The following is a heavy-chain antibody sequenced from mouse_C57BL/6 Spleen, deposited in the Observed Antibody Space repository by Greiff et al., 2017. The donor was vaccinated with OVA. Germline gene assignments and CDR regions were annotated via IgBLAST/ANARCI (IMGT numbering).Heavy chain of an antibody. CDR3: ARLTTEFGWYFDV. J-gene: IGHJ1*03. V-gene: IGHV1-81*01. D-gene: IGHD1-1*01. CDR1: GYTFTSYG. CDR2: IYPRSGNT. Sequence: QVQLQQSGAELARPGASVKLSCKASGYTFTSYGISWVKQRTGQGLEWIGEIYPRSGNTYYNEKFKGKATLTADKSSSTAYMELRSLTSEDSAVYFCARLTTEFGWYFDVWGTGTTVTVSS.